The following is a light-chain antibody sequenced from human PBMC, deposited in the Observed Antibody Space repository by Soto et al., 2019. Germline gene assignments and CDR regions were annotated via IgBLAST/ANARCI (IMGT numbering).Light chain of an antibody. CDR3: QQSYSTPYT. CDR2: WAS. J-gene: IGKJ2*01. V-gene: IGKV4-1*01. CDR1: QSVLFSSNNKNY. Sequence: IVMTQSPDSLAVSLGERTTVNCKSSQSVLFSSNNKNYLTWYQQKPGQPPKLLIYWASTRGSGVPDRFSGSGSGTDFTLTISSLQAEDVAVYYCQQSYSTPYTFGQGTKLAIK.